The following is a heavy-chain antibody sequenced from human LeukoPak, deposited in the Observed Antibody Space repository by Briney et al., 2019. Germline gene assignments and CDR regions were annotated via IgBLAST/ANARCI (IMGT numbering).Heavy chain of an antibody. D-gene: IGHD3-3*01. Sequence: AGGSLRLSCAASGFTVSSNYMSWVRQAPGKGLEWVAVIYSGGTIYYADSVKGRFTISRDNSKNTLYLQMNSLRAEDTAVYYCAKDRREIRFLEWLTPTADDAFDIWGQGTMVTVSS. J-gene: IGHJ3*02. CDR1: GFTVSSNY. CDR2: IYSGGTI. CDR3: AKDRREIRFLEWLTPTADDAFDI. V-gene: IGHV3-53*05.